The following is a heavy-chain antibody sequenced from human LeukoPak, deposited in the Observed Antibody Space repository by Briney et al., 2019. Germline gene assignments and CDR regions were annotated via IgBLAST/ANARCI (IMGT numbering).Heavy chain of an antibody. D-gene: IGHD1-14*01. J-gene: IGHJ5*02. CDR1: GGTFSSYA. CDR2: IIPIFGTA. V-gene: IGHV1-69*06. Sequence: SVKVSCKASGGTFSSYAISWVRQAPGQGREWMGGIIPIFGTANYAQKFQGRVTITADKSTSTAYMELSSLRSEDTAVYYCARATGFNHGWFDPWGQGTLVTVSS. CDR3: ARATGFNHGWFDP.